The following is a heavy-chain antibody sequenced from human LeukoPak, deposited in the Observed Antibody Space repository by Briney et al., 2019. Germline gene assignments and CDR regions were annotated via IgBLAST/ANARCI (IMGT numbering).Heavy chain of an antibody. Sequence: GRSLRVSCAASGFTFNIYALHWVRQAPGKGLEWVARISYDGSNKYYADSVKGRFTISRDNSKNTLYLQMNSLRPEDTAMYYCARDTYDSIHGVDVWGQGTTVTVSS. V-gene: IGHV3-30*04. CDR2: ISYDGSNK. CDR3: ARDTYDSIHGVDV. CDR1: GFTFNIYA. D-gene: IGHD3-22*01. J-gene: IGHJ6*02.